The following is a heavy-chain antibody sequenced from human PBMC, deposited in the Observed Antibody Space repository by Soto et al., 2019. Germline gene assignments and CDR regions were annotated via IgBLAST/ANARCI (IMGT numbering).Heavy chain of an antibody. Sequence: QVHLVQSGAEVQKPGSSVKVSCKASGDTLSNYNINWVRQAPGQGLEWMGRISPILGITDYAQRVQGRVTITAHKSTFTAYMEVSRLRSEDTAVYYCATSLPTVRDNWFDPWGKGTLVTVSS. J-gene: IGHJ5*02. CDR1: GDTLSNYN. D-gene: IGHD4-17*01. CDR3: ATSLPTVRDNWFDP. CDR2: ISPILGIT. V-gene: IGHV1-69*02.